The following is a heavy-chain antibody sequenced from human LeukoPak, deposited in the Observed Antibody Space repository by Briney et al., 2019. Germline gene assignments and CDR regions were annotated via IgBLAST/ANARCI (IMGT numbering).Heavy chain of an antibody. J-gene: IGHJ4*02. V-gene: IGHV4-61*02. CDR2: IYTSGST. CDR1: GGSISSGSYY. Sequence: PSETLSLTCTVSGGSISSGSYYWSWIRQPAGKGLEWIGRIYTSGSTNYNPSLKSRVTISVDTSKNQFSLKLSSVTAADTAVYYCARSGAGRWFGELLHYFDYWGQGTLVTVSS. D-gene: IGHD3-10*01. CDR3: ARSGAGRWFGELLHYFDY.